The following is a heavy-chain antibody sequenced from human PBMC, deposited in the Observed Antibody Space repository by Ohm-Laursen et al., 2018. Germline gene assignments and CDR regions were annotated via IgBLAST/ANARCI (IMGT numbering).Heavy chain of an antibody. CDR3: ASVDAARYFDY. D-gene: IGHD5-18*01. Sequence: SVKVSCKASGYTFTSYDINWVRQATGQGLEWMGWMNPNSGNTGNAQKFQGRVTMTRNTSISTAYMELSSLRSEDTAVYYCASVDAARYFDYWGQGTLVTVSS. CDR1: GYTFTSYD. V-gene: IGHV1-8*01. CDR2: MNPNSGNT. J-gene: IGHJ4*02.